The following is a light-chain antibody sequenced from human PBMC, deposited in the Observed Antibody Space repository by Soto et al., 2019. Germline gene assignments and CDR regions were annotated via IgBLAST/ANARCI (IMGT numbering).Light chain of an antibody. Sequence: QSVLTQPPSVSGAPGQWVTISCTGSSCNVGGGYDVPWYQQLPGTAPKLIIYNNSKRPSGVPDRFSGSKSGNSASLTISGLQAEDEADYYCRSFEGSQSCGVFGGGTKVTVL. CDR1: SCNVGGGYD. CDR3: RSFEGSQSCGV. J-gene: IGLJ1*01. CDR2: NNS. V-gene: IGLV1-40*01.